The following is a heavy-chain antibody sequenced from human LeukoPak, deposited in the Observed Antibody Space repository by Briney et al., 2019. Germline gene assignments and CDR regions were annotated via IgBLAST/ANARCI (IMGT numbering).Heavy chain of an antibody. CDR3: ARDPYYGSGTSRFDFFDY. D-gene: IGHD3-10*01. CDR1: GFTFSSYA. Sequence: GRSLRLSCAASGFTFSSYAMHWVRQAPGKGLEWVANIKLDGSENYYVDSAKSRFTISRDNAKNSLYLQMNSLRAEDTAVYYCARDPYYGSGTSRFDFFDYWGQGTLVTVSS. J-gene: IGHJ4*02. CDR2: IKLDGSEN. V-gene: IGHV3-7*01.